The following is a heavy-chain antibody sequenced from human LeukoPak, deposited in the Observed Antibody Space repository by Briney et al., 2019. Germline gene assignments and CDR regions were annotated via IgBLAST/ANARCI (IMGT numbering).Heavy chain of an antibody. CDR3: ARHLVGWRYYDSSGLRAFDI. J-gene: IGHJ3*02. Sequence: SQTLSLTCTVSGASISSTSYCWGWIRQPAGKGLEWIGHIHTSGSTNYNPSLKSRVTISVDTSKNQFSLKLSSVTAADTAVYYCARHLVGWRYYDSSGLRAFDIWGQGTMVTVSS. CDR2: IHTSGST. V-gene: IGHV4-61*09. D-gene: IGHD3-22*01. CDR1: GASISSTSYC.